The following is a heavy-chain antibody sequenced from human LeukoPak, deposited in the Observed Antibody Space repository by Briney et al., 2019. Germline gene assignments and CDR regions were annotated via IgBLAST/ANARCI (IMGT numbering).Heavy chain of an antibody. V-gene: IGHV3-30*02. D-gene: IGHD2-2*01. CDR1: GFTFSSYG. CDR2: IRYEGSNK. CDR3: AKDGRYCSSTSCYSRDAFDI. Sequence: GGSLRLSWAASGFTFSSYGVHWVRQAPGKGLEWVAFIRYEGSNKYYADSVKGRFTISRDNSKNTLYLQMNSLRAEDTAVYYCAKDGRYCSSTSCYSRDAFDIWGQGTMVTDSS. J-gene: IGHJ3*02.